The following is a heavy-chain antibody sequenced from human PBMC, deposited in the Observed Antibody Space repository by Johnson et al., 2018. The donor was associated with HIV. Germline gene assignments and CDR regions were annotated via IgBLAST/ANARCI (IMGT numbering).Heavy chain of an antibody. J-gene: IGHJ3*02. Sequence: VQLVESGGVVVQPGGSLRLSCAASGFTFDDYAMHWVRQSPGKGLEWVSLISWNGGSTYYVDSVKGRFTISRDNSEDSLYLQMNSLRPEDTALYYCAKAREWWDPLLDAFDIWGQGTMVTVSS. V-gene: IGHV3-43D*03. D-gene: IGHD2-15*01. CDR2: ISWNGGST. CDR3: AKAREWWDPLLDAFDI. CDR1: GFTFDDYA.